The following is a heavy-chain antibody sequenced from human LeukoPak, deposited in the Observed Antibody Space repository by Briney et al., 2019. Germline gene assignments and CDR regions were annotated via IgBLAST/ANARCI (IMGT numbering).Heavy chain of an antibody. CDR2: IKSKTDGGTT. J-gene: IGHJ4*02. Sequence: GGSLRLPCAASGFTSSNAWMSWVRPAPGKGLEWVGRIKSKTDGGTTDYAAPVKGRFTISRDDSKNTLYLQMNSQKTEDTAVYYCTTDSDPFDYWGQGTLVTVSS. CDR1: GFTSSNAW. CDR3: TTDSDPFDY. V-gene: IGHV3-15*01.